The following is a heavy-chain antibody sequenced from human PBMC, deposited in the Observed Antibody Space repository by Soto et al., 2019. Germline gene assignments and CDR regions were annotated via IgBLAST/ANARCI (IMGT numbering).Heavy chain of an antibody. D-gene: IGHD6-13*01. CDR2: IYYSGST. Sequence: SETLSLTXTVSGGSISSGGYYWSWIRQHPGKGLEWIGYIYYSGSTYYNPSLKSRVTISVDTSKNQFSLKLSSVTAADTAVYYCARKNKSYSSWYYYNTRGWFDPWGQGTLVTVS. CDR1: GGSISSGGYY. J-gene: IGHJ5*02. V-gene: IGHV4-31*02. CDR3: ARKNKSYSSWYYYNTRGWFDP.